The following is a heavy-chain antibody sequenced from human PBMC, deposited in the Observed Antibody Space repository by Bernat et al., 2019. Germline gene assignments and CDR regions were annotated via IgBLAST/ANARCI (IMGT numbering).Heavy chain of an antibody. CDR2: ISYDGSNK. Sequence: QVQLVESGGGVVQPGRSLRLSCAASGFTFSSYAMHWVRQAPGKGLEWVAVISYDGSNKYYAESVKGRFTISRDNSKNTLYLQMNSLRAEDTAVYYCARPWPADTLDYWGQGTLVTVSS. CDR1: GFTFSSYA. V-gene: IGHV3-30-3*01. J-gene: IGHJ4*02. D-gene: IGHD5-18*01. CDR3: ARPWPADTLDY.